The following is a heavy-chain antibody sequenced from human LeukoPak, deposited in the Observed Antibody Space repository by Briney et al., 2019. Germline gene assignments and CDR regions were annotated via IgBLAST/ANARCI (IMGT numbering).Heavy chain of an antibody. CDR3: ARDLGWYSYGY. V-gene: IGHV1-2*02. CDR2: INPNSGGT. Sequence: GASVKVSCKVSGYTLTELSMHWVRQAPGQGLEWMGWINPNSGGTNYAQKFQGRVTMTRDTSISTAYMELSRLRSDDTAVYYCARDLGWYSYGYWGQGTLVTVSS. J-gene: IGHJ4*02. D-gene: IGHD5-18*01. CDR1: GYTLTELS.